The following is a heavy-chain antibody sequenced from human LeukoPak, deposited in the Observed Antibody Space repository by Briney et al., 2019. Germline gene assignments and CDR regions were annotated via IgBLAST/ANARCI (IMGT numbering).Heavy chain of an antibody. D-gene: IGHD3-3*01. CDR2: IIPILGTA. J-gene: IGHJ3*02. CDR1: GGTFSSYA. V-gene: IGHV1-69*05. Sequence: GSSVKVSCKSSGGTFSSYAVSWVRQAPGQGLEWMGEIIPILGTANYAQKFQGRVTITTDESTSTAYMELSSLRSEDTAVYYCARHGGITIFGVAQPGGAFDIWGQGTLVTVSS. CDR3: ARHGGITIFGVAQPGGAFDI.